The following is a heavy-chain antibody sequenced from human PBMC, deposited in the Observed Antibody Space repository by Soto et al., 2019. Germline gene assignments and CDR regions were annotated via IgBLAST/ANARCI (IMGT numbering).Heavy chain of an antibody. Sequence: GGSLRLSCAASGFTFSDYYMSWIRQAPGKGLEWVSYISGSSSYTKYANSVKGRFTISRDNAKNSLYLQMNSLRAEDTAVYYCVRDHHYYDSSGAADYFDYWGQGTLVTVS. V-gene: IGHV3-11*05. CDR1: GFTFSDYY. CDR3: VRDHHYYDSSGAADYFDY. J-gene: IGHJ4*02. CDR2: ISGSSSYT. D-gene: IGHD3-22*01.